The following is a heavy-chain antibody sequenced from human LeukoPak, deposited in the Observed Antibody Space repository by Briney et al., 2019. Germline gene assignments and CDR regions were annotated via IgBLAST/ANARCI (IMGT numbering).Heavy chain of an antibody. Sequence: SLTCSVSGASVNNGAYYWTWIXQPPGXGLEXXAYVHNSDTNYNPSLKSRVTISLDTSKNEFSLRLRSVTTADTAVYYCAREGACSGGSCXSXGWFDSWGQGTQVXVSS. D-gene: IGHD2-15*01. V-gene: IGHV4-61*08. CDR2: VHNSDT. CDR1: GASVNNGAYY. CDR3: AREGACSGGSCXSXGWFDS. J-gene: IGHJ5*01.